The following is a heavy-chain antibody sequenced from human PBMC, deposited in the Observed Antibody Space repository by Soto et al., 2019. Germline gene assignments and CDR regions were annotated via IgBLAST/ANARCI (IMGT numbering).Heavy chain of an antibody. V-gene: IGHV4-59*01. J-gene: IGHJ6*02. D-gene: IGHD3-22*01. CDR1: GGSISSYY. CDR3: ARDSDSSGYYYGVDYYGMDV. CDR2: IYYSGST. Sequence: PSETLSLTCTVSGGSISSYYWSWIRQPPGKGLEWIGYIYYSGSTNYNPSLKSRVTISVDTSKNQFSLKLSSVTAADTAVYYCARDSDSSGYYYGVDYYGMDVWGQGTTVTVS.